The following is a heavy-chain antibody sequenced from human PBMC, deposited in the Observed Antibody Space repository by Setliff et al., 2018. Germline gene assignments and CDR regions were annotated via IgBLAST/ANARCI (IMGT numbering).Heavy chain of an antibody. V-gene: IGHV1-18*01. CDR1: GYTFTSYA. Sequence: ASVKVSCKTSGYTFTSYAISWVRQAPGQGLEWMGWISAYNDNTNYAQKFQGRVTMTTDTSTSTAYMGLTSLRSDDTAVYYCARASPHHPYDSSGYYYGDYWGQGTLVPSPQ. D-gene: IGHD3-22*01. CDR3: ARASPHHPYDSSGYYYGDY. J-gene: IGHJ4*02. CDR2: ISAYNDNT.